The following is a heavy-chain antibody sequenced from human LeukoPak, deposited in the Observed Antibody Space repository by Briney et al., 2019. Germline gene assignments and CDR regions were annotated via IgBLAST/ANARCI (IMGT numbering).Heavy chain of an antibody. J-gene: IGHJ6*02. Sequence: ASVKVSCKASGYTFTSYAMHWVRQAPGQRLEWMGWINAANGNTKYSQKFQGRVTISRDTSASTAYMELSSLRSEDTAVYYCARSYGSGSEDYYYYGMDVWGQGTTVTVSS. CDR1: GYTFTSYA. CDR3: ARSYGSGSEDYYYYGMDV. D-gene: IGHD3-10*01. CDR2: INAANGNT. V-gene: IGHV1-3*01.